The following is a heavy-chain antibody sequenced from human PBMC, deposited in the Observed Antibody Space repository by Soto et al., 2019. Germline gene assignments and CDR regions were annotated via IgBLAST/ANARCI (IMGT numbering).Heavy chain of an antibody. J-gene: IGHJ4*02. CDR2: IRSNAYGGTT. Sequence: GGSLRLSSTGSGFTFGDYSMSWFRQAPGKGLEWVGFIRSNAYGGTTEYGASVKGRFSISRDDPKSIAYLQMNSLKTEDTAVYYCTRRSYIWGSYRYTPFDYWGQGTLVTVSS. D-gene: IGHD3-16*02. V-gene: IGHV3-49*03. CDR1: GFTFGDYS. CDR3: TRRSYIWGSYRYTPFDY.